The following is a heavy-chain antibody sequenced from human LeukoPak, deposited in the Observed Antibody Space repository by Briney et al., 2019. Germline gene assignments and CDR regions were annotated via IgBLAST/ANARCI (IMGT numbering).Heavy chain of an antibody. Sequence: SQPLSLTCTVSGGSISSGGYYWSWIRQHPGKCLEWIGYIYYSGSNYYNPSLKSRVTISVDTSKNQFSLKLSSVTAADTAVYYCARLLLWFGKNGMDVWGQGTTVTVYS. V-gene: IGHV4-31*03. J-gene: IGHJ6*02. CDR2: IYYSGSN. CDR1: GGSISSGGYY. D-gene: IGHD3-10*01. CDR3: ARLLLWFGKNGMDV.